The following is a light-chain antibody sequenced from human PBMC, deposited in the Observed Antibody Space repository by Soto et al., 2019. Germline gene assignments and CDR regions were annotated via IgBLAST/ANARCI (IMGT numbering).Light chain of an antibody. CDR2: VNNDGSN. CDR3: QTWGTGIRV. CDR1: SGHSSYA. V-gene: IGLV4-69*01. Sequence: QLVLTQSPSASASLGASVKLTCTLSSGHSSYAIAWHQQQPEKGTRYLMKVNNDGSNSKGDGIPDRFSGSSSGAERYLIISSLQSEDEADYYCQTWGTGIRVFGGGTKVTVL. J-gene: IGLJ3*02.